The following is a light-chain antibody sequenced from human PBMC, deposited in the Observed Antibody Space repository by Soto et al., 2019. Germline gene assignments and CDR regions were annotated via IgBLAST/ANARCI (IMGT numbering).Light chain of an antibody. J-gene: IGKJ1*01. CDR3: QQCNNWPLT. CDR1: QSVSSN. Sequence: EIVMTQSPATLSVSPGERVTLSCRASQSVSSNLAWYQQKPGQAPRLLIYGASTRATGIPARFSGSGSGTEFTLTISRLQSEDFAVYCCQQCNNWPLTFGQGTKVEIK. V-gene: IGKV3-15*01. CDR2: GAS.